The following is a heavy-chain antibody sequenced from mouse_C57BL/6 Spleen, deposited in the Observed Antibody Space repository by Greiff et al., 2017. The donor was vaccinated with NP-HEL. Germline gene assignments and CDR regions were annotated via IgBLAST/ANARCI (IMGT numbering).Heavy chain of an antibody. Sequence: QLQQSGTELVKPGASVKLSCKASGYTFTSYWMHWVKQRPGQGLEWIGNINPSNGGTNYNEKFKSKATLTVDKSSSTAYMQLSSLTSEDSAVYYCARSFITTVVDSWFAYWGQGTLVTVSA. CDR3: ARSFITTVVDSWFAY. CDR1: GYTFTSYW. J-gene: IGHJ3*01. CDR2: INPSNGGT. D-gene: IGHD1-1*01. V-gene: IGHV1-53*01.